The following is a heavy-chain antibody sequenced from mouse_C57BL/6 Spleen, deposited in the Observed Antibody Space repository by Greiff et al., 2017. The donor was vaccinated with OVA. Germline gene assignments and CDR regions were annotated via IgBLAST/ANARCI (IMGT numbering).Heavy chain of an antibody. V-gene: IGHV1-69*01. CDR2: IDPSDGYT. Sequence: QVQLQQPGAELVMPGASVKLSCTASGYTFTSYWMHWVKQRPGQGLEWIGEIDPSDGYTNYNPKFKGKATFTVDKSSSTAYMQLSSLTSEDSAVYYCAIYDDYWFAYWGQGTPVTVSA. CDR3: AIYDDYWFAY. J-gene: IGHJ3*01. D-gene: IGHD2-4*01. CDR1: GYTFTSYW.